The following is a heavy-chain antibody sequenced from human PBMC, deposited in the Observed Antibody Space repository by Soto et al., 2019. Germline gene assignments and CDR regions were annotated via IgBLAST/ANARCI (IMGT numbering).Heavy chain of an antibody. J-gene: IGHJ4*02. Sequence: GGSLRLCCAASGFTFSSYWMDWVRQAPGKGLEWVANINQDGSEMHYVASVRGRFTISRDNAKSSLYLQMSSLTAEDSALYYCSPSLDYWGQGALVTVSS. CDR1: GFTFSSYW. CDR2: INQDGSEM. V-gene: IGHV3-7*01. CDR3: SPSLDY.